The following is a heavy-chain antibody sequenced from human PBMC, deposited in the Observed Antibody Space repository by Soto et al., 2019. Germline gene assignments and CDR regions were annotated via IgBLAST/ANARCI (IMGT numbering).Heavy chain of an antibody. J-gene: IGHJ6*01. V-gene: IGHV3-23*01. CDR3: AKDGDYYDFWSGYGMDV. CDR1: GFTFSTYA. D-gene: IGHD3-3*01. CDR2: ISGSGGDT. Sequence: GSLRLSCAASGFTFSTYAMSWVRQAPGKGLEWVSAISGSGGDTYYADSVKGRFTISRDNSKNTLYLQMNSLRAEDTAVYYCAKDGDYYDFWSGYGMDVWGQGTTVTVSS.